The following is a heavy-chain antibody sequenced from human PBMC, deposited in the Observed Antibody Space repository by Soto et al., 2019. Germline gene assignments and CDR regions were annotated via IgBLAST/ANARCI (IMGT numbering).Heavy chain of an antibody. CDR1: GYTFSIYF. CDR2: INPSGGST. Sequence: QVQLVQSGAEVKKPGVSVKVSCKASGYTFSIYFMHWVRQAPGQGPEWMGVINPSGGSTSYAQKFQGRVTMTRDTSTSTVYMELSSLRSEDTAVYYCARELVEGSSFYYNGMDVWGQGTTVTVSS. CDR3: ARELVEGSSFYYNGMDV. D-gene: IGHD6-6*01. V-gene: IGHV1-46*01. J-gene: IGHJ6*02.